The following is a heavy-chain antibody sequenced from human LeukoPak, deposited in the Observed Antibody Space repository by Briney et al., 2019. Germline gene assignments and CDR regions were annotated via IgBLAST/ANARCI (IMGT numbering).Heavy chain of an antibody. CDR1: GGSISSGDYS. Sequence: SQTLSLTCTVSGGSISSGDYSWSWIRQPPGKGLEWIGYIYYSGSTYYNPSLKSRVTISVDTSKNQFSLKLSSVTAADTAVYYCARGVGGNWNDVTFDYWGQGTLVTVSP. CDR2: IYYSGST. D-gene: IGHD1-20*01. V-gene: IGHV4-30-4*01. J-gene: IGHJ4*02. CDR3: ARGVGGNWNDVTFDY.